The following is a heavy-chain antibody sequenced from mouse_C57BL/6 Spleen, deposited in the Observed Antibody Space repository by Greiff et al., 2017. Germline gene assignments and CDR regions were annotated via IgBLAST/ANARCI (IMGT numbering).Heavy chain of an antibody. Sequence: EVKLMESEGGLVKPGSSMKLSCTASGFTFSDYNMAWVRQVPEKGLEWVANIYYYGSSTYYLDSLKSGFIVSRDNAKNILYLQMNSLTSEDTSTYYCAREWAGCCSYYFDYWGQGTTLTVSS. V-gene: IGHV5-16*01. CDR1: GFTFSDYN. D-gene: IGHD3-1*01. J-gene: IGHJ2*01. CDR3: AREWAGCCSYYFDY. CDR2: IYYYGSST.